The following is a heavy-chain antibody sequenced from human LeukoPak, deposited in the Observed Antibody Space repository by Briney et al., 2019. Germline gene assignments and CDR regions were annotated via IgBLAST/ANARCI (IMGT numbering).Heavy chain of an antibody. CDR2: ISDSGDYT. V-gene: IGHV3-23*01. CDR3: AKDTSVGKYCTNGVCSPFDY. Sequence: GGSLTLSCAGAGFTFSSFAMSWVRQAPGQGLEWVSVISDSGDYTSYADSVRGRFTISRDNSRNTLYLQMISLRPEDTAVYYCAKDTSVGKYCTNGVCSPFDYWGQGTLVTVSS. D-gene: IGHD2-8*01. CDR1: GFTFSSFA. J-gene: IGHJ4*02.